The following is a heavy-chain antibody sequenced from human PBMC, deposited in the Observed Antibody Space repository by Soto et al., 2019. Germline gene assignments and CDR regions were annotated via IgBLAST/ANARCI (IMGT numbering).Heavy chain of an antibody. CDR1: GYTFTSYY. D-gene: IGHD3-22*01. Sequence: ASVKVSCKGAGYTFTSYYMRWGRQAPGQGLEWMGIINPSGGSTSYAQKFQGRVTMTRDTSTSTVYMELSSLRSEDTAVYYCAKDYYDSSGYLGGGLSYGYWGQGTLVTVSS. V-gene: IGHV1-46*01. J-gene: IGHJ4*02. CDR3: AKDYYDSSGYLGGGLSYGY. CDR2: INPSGGST.